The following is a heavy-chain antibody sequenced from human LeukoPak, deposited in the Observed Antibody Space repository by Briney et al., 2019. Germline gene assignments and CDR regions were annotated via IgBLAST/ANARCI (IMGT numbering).Heavy chain of an antibody. V-gene: IGHV1-18*01. D-gene: IGHD3-22*01. Sequence: ASVKVSCKASGYIFSDFGFSWVRQAPGQGLEWLGWISAYNGNTNYAQKFQDRVSMTTDPSTSTAYMDLRSLRSDDTAVYYCSRGLRRYHYEHTGSLDYWGQGTLVTVSS. J-gene: IGHJ4*02. CDR1: GYIFSDFG. CDR2: ISAYNGNT. CDR3: SRGLRRYHYEHTGSLDY.